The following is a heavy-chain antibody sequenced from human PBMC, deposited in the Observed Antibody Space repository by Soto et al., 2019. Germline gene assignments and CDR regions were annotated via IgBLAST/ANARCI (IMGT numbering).Heavy chain of an antibody. CDR3: TESDYDTFLHF. V-gene: IGHV3-73*01. CDR1: GLTFSDSA. J-gene: IGHJ4*02. D-gene: IGHD5-12*01. CDR2: IRNKANNYAT. Sequence: PGGSLRLSCSASGLTFSDSAMHWVRQAPGKGLEWVGRIRNKANNYATAYAASVKGRFTISRDDSKNTAHLQMNSLETEDTAVYYCTESDYDTFLHFWAQGSLVTVSS.